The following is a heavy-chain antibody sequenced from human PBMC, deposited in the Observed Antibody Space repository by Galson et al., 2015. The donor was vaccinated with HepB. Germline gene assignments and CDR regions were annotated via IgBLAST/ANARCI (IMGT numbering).Heavy chain of an antibody. V-gene: IGHV3-21*01. CDR3: ATRGGYCSGGSCYSEVYFDY. CDR1: GFTFSSYS. CDR2: ISSSSSYI. D-gene: IGHD2-15*01. J-gene: IGHJ4*02. Sequence: SLRLSCAASGFTFSSYSMNWVRQAPGKGLEWVSSISSSSSYIYYADSVKGRFTISRDNAKNSLYLQMNSLRAEDTAVYYCATRGGYCSGGSCYSEVYFDYWGQGTLVTVSS.